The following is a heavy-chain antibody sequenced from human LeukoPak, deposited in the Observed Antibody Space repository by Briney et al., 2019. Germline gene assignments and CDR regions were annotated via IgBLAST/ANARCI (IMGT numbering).Heavy chain of an antibody. CDR3: AKDRSWGLTSAEY. J-gene: IGHJ4*02. CDR1: GFTFSSYA. D-gene: IGHD7-27*01. CDR2: ISYDGSNK. V-gene: IGHV3-30-3*01. Sequence: GRSLRLSCAASGFTFSSYAMHWVRQAPGKGLEGVAVISYDGSNKYYADSVKGRFTISRDNSNNTLFLQMNSLRPEDTAVYFCAKDRSWGLTSAEYWGQGTLVTVSS.